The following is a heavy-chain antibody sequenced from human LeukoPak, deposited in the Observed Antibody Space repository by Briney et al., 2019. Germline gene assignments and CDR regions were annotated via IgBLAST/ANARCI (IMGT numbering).Heavy chain of an antibody. CDR3: TRGYCSGGSCYSPLLDAFDI. Sequence: PGGSLRLSCAASGFTFSGSAMHWVRQASGKGLEWVGRIRSKANSYATAYAASVKGRFTISRDDSKNTAYLQMNSLKTEDTAVYYCTRGYCSGGSCYSPLLDAFDIWGQGTMVTVSS. CDR2: IRSKANSYAT. D-gene: IGHD2-15*01. V-gene: IGHV3-73*01. CDR1: GFTFSGSA. J-gene: IGHJ3*02.